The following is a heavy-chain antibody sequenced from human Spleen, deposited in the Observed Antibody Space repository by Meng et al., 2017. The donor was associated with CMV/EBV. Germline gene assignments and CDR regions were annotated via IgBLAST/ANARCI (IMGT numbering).Heavy chain of an antibody. J-gene: IGHJ5*02. D-gene: IGHD2-2*02. CDR1: GYSFTSHY. Sequence: ASVKVSCKASGYSFTSHYMHWVRQAPGQGLEWVGIISPNGGSTSYAQKFQGRVTLTRDTSTSTDYMELRSLRSDDTAVYYCARDRGCSSTSCYIFGFDPWGQGTLVTVSS. CDR3: ARDRGCSSTSCYIFGFDP. V-gene: IGHV1-46*01. CDR2: ISPNGGST.